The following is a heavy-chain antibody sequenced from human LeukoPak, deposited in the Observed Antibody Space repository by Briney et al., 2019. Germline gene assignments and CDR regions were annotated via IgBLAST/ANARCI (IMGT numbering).Heavy chain of an antibody. CDR1: GFTFSGHW. J-gene: IGHJ4*02. D-gene: IGHD2-15*01. CDR2: IDTDGTT. Sequence: PGGSLRLSCAASGFTFSGHWMHWVRQAPGKGLVWVSRIDTDGTTTYADSVKGRFTISRDNSRNTLYLQMNGLRAEDTAIYYCAKRSCSGGSCNFDYWGQGTLVTVSS. V-gene: IGHV3-74*03. CDR3: AKRSCSGGSCNFDY.